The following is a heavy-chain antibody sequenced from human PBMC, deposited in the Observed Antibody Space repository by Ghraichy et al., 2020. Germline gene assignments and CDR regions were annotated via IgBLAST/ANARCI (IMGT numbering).Heavy chain of an antibody. V-gene: IGHV3-74*01. CDR1: GLTFNTHW. J-gene: IGHJ4*02. CDR3: CGSYGGGGVDY. D-gene: IGHD1-26*01. CDR2: INHDGSIT. Sequence: GGSLRLSCAASGLTFNTHWMHWVRQAPGKGLVWGARINHDGSITNYAGSVRGRFTISRDNAKNTLYLQMDSLRAEYTAVFYCCGSYGGGGVDYWGQGTLVTVSS.